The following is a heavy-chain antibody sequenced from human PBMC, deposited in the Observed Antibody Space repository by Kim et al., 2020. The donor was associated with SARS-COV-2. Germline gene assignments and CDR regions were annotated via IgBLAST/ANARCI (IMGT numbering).Heavy chain of an antibody. J-gene: IGHJ6*01. Sequence: GGSLRLSCAASGFTFSNYDMSWIRQAPGKGLEWVSAISGSGDSKYYAGSVKGRFTISRDNAKNSLYLQMNSLRAEDTAVYYCARGGVDIAFEYYGVDGWG. V-gene: IGHV3-23*01. CDR2: ISGSGDSK. CDR3: ARGGVDIAFEYYGVDG. CDR1: GFTFSNYD. D-gene: IGHD5-12*01.